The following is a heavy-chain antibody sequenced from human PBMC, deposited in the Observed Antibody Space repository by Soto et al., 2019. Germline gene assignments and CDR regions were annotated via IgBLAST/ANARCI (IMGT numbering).Heavy chain of an antibody. J-gene: IGHJ4*02. CDR1: GFSLSTSGVS. CDR2: IYWNDDK. CDR3: ANRVGSRGSFDY. D-gene: IGHD6-25*01. V-gene: IGHV2-5*01. Sequence: QITLKESGPTLVKPTQTVTLTCTFSGFSLSTSGVSVGWIRQPPGKALEWLAFIYWNDDKRYRPSLKSRLAITKDNSKKQLALTMTNVDPADTATYCCANRVGSRGSFDYWGQGSRVTVSS.